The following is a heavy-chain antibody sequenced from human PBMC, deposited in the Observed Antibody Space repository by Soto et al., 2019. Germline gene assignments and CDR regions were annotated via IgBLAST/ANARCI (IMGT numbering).Heavy chain of an antibody. J-gene: IGHJ6*02. V-gene: IGHV1-69*13. CDR3: ASQRSAVSYGMDV. Sequence: SVKVSCKASGGTFSSYAISWVRQAPGQGLEWMGGIIPIFGTANYAQKFQGRVTITADESTSTAYMELSSLRSEDTAVYYCASQRSAVSYGMDVWGQGTTVTVSS. CDR2: IIPIFGTA. D-gene: IGHD1-1*01. CDR1: GGTFSSYA.